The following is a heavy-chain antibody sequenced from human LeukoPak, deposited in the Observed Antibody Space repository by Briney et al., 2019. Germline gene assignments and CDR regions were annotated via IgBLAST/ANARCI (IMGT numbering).Heavy chain of an antibody. CDR2: IYYSGSS. CDR1: GGSIHSGGYY. Sequence: PSETLSLTCTVSGGSIHSGGYYWSWIRQPPGKGLEWIGYIYYSGSSYYNPPLRSRITISVDTSKNHFSLKLSSVTAADTAVYYCARARYYDILTGGRGAFDIWGQGTMVTVSS. CDR3: ARARYYDILTGGRGAFDI. D-gene: IGHD3-9*01. V-gene: IGHV4-30-4*01. J-gene: IGHJ3*02.